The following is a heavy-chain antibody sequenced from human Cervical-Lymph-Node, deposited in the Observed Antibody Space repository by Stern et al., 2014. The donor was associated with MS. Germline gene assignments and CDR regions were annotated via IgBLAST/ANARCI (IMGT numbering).Heavy chain of an antibody. CDR2: TWFDGSND. V-gene: IGHV3-33*01. D-gene: IGHD1/OR15-1a*01. Sequence: VQLEESGGGVVQPGGSLRLSCEASGFSFSSYGMHWVRQAPGKGLEWVALTWFDGSNDYYADSVKGRFTISRDNSKKTVYLQMNSLRVGDTAVYYCARKEQYYFDFWGHGTLVTVSS. CDR3: ARKEQYYFDF. CDR1: GFSFSSYG. J-gene: IGHJ4*01.